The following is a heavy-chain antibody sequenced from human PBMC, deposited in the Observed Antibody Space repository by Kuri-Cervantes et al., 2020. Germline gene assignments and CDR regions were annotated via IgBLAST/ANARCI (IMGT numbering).Heavy chain of an antibody. Sequence: GESLKISCAVSDFTFSNFCMNWLRQPPGKGLEWVASINQAGSEKYYVDSVKGLFTISRHNAKNSLFLQMNSLQAEDTTVYYCARDYYGPDYWGQGTLVTVSS. J-gene: IGHJ4*02. V-gene: IGHV3-7*01. CDR2: INQAGSEK. D-gene: IGHD3-10*01. CDR3: ARDYYGPDY. CDR1: DFTFSNFC.